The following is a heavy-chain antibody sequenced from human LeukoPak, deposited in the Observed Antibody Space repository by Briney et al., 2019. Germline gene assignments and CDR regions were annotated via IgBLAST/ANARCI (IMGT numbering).Heavy chain of an antibody. V-gene: IGHV3-23*01. Sequence: GGSLRLSCAVSGITLSNYGMSWVRQAPGKGLEWVAGISDSGGRTNYADSVKGRFTISRDNSKNTLYLQMNSLRAEDAAVYYCAQSGYLVGAPNFFYYYMDVWGRGTTVTVSS. CDR3: AQSGYLVGAPNFFYYYMDV. CDR2: ISDSGGRT. CDR1: GITLSNYG. D-gene: IGHD1-26*01. J-gene: IGHJ6*03.